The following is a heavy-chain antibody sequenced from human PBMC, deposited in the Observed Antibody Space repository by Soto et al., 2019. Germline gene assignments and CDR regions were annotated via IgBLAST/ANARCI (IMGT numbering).Heavy chain of an antibody. Sequence: GGSLRLSCTASGFTFGDYAMSWFRQAPGKGLEWVGFIRSKAYGGTTEYAASVKGRFTISRDDSKSIAYLQMNSLKTEDTAVYYCTRVRVVPAARYYYYMDVWGKGTTVTVSS. CDR1: GFTFGDYA. D-gene: IGHD2-2*01. CDR2: IRSKAYGGTT. CDR3: TRVRVVPAARYYYYMDV. J-gene: IGHJ6*03. V-gene: IGHV3-49*03.